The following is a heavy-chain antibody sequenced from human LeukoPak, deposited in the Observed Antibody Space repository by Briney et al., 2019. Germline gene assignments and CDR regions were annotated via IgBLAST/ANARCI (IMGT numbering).Heavy chain of an antibody. CDR2: ISGSGGST. Sequence: GGSLRLSCAASGFPFSDCVMHWVRQAPGKGLEWVSAISGSGGSTYYADSVKGRFTISRDNSKNALYLQMSSLRAEDTAVYYCAKTYDSSGPGNPMGDYWGQGTLVTVSS. V-gene: IGHV3-23*01. CDR3: AKTYDSSGPGNPMGDY. CDR1: GFPFSDCV. J-gene: IGHJ4*02. D-gene: IGHD3-22*01.